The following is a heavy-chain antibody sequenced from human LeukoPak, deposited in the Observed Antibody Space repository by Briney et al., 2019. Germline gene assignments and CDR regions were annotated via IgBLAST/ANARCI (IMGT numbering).Heavy chain of an antibody. V-gene: IGHV4-59*01. CDR2: INYSGST. CDR3: ARAQLNLLVDFGMDV. J-gene: IGHJ6*02. CDR1: GGSITTYY. D-gene: IGHD1-1*01. Sequence: SETLSLTCTVSGGSITTYYWTCLRQPPGKGLEWIGYINYSGSTNYNPSLKSRVTISVDTSKNQFSLKLSSVTAADTAVYYCARAQLNLLVDFGMDVWGQGTTVTVSS.